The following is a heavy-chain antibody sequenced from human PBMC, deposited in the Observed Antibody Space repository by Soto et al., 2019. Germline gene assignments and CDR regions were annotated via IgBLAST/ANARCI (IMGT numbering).Heavy chain of an antibody. D-gene: IGHD2-2*01. Sequence: TLSLTCTVSGGSISSGGYYWSWIRQHPGKGLEWIGYIYYSGSTYYNPSLKSRVTISVDTSKNQFSLRLTSVTAADTAVYYCARVRTEYAGLDYWGQGTLVTSPQ. CDR3: ARVRTEYAGLDY. CDR1: GGSISSGGYY. CDR2: IYYSGST. J-gene: IGHJ4*02. V-gene: IGHV4-31*03.